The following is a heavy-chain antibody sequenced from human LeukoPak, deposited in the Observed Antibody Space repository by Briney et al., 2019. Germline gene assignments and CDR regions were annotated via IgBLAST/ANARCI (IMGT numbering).Heavy chain of an antibody. CDR2: TSYDGSNK. Sequence: GRSLRLSCAASGFTFSTFAVHWVRQAPGKGLEWVAGTSYDGSNKFYADSVKGRFTISRDNPKNTLFLQMNSLRAEDTGVYYCAKDLHSNRGGYFDYWGQGTLVSVSS. V-gene: IGHV3-30-3*01. CDR3: AKDLHSNRGGYFDY. CDR1: GFTFSTFA. J-gene: IGHJ4*02. D-gene: IGHD4-11*01.